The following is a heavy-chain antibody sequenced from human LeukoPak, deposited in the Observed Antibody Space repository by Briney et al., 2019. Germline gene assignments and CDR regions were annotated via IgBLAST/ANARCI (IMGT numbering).Heavy chain of an antibody. CDR1: GLTFSNFP. Sequence: GGSLRLSCAASGLTFSNFPMHWVRQAPGKGLEWVALIQDDGATTNYVDSVRGRFAISRDNSKSTVYLQMNSLKPDDTAVYYCATQSITLVVVISPFDYWGQGTLVTVSS. J-gene: IGHJ4*02. CDR3: ATQSITLVVVISPFDY. CDR2: IQDDGATT. V-gene: IGHV3-30*02. D-gene: IGHD3-22*01.